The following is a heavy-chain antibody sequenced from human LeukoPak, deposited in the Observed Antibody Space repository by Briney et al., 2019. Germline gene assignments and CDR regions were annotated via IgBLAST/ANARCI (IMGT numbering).Heavy chain of an antibody. CDR1: GGTFSSYA. D-gene: IGHD5-18*01. CDR3: ARARIQLWSPQDAFDI. Sequence: ASVKVSCKASGGTFSSYAISWVRQAPGQGLEWMGGIIPIFGTANYAQKFQGRVTITADESTSTAYMELSSLRSEDTAVYYCARARIQLWSPQDAFDIWGQGTMVTVSS. CDR2: IIPIFGTA. J-gene: IGHJ3*02. V-gene: IGHV1-69*13.